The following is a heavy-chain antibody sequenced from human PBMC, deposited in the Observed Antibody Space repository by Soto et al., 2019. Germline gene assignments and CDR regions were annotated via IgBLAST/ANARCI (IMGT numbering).Heavy chain of an antibody. J-gene: IGHJ6*02. CDR2: IDPIDSYT. CDR1: GYNFASYW. V-gene: IGHV5-10-1*01. CDR3: ARRYCSSASCPRIYYGMDV. D-gene: IGHD2-2*01. Sequence: GESLKISCQGSGYNFASYWVSWVRQMPGKGLEWMGRIDPIDSYTNYSPSFQGHVTISADKSISTAYLQWSSLKASDTAMYYCARRYCSSASCPRIYYGMDVWGQGTTVTVSS.